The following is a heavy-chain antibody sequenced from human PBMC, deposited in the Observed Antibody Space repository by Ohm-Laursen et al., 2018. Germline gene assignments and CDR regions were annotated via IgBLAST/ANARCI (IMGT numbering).Heavy chain of an antibody. J-gene: IGHJ6*02. Sequence: GSLRLSCAASGFTFSSYAMSWVRQAPGKGLEWVSAISGSGGSTYYADSVKGRFTISRDNSKDTLYLQMNSLRAEDTAVYYCAKHYDILTGYYIPGERDYGMDVWGQGTTVTVSS. CDR2: ISGSGGST. CDR3: AKHYDILTGYYIPGERDYGMDV. CDR1: GFTFSSYA. V-gene: IGHV3-23*01. D-gene: IGHD3-9*01.